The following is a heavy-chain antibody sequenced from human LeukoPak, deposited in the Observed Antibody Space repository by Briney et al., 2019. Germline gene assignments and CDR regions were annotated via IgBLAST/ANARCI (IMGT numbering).Heavy chain of an antibody. CDR3: ARERGYSYGYSDY. Sequence: GGSLRLSCAASRFTFNNYWMGWVRQAPGKGLEWVANIKQDGSEKYYVDSVKGRFTISRDNAKNSLYLQMNSLGAEDTAVYYCARERGYSYGYSDYWGLGTLVTVSS. V-gene: IGHV3-7*01. J-gene: IGHJ4*02. D-gene: IGHD5-18*01. CDR2: IKQDGSEK. CDR1: RFTFNNYW.